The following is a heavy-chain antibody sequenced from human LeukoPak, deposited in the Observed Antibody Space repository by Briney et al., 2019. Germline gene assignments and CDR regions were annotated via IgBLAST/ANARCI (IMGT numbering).Heavy chain of an antibody. V-gene: IGHV3-21*01. CDR1: GFTFSSYS. J-gene: IGHJ4*02. CDR2: ISSSSSYI. D-gene: IGHD2-21*02. CDR3: ARDPRSQYCGGDCYNFDY. Sequence: KSGGSLRLSCAASGFTFSSYSMNWGRQAPGKGLEWVSTISSSSSYIYYADSVKGRFTISRDNAKNSLYLQMNSLRAEDTAVYYCARDPRSQYCGGDCYNFDYWGQGTLVTVSS.